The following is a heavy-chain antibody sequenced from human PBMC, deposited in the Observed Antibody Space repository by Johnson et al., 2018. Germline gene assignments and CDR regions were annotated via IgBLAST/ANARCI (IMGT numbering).Heavy chain of an antibody. Sequence: VRLVESGGGVVQPGRSLRLSCAASGFTFSGSAMHWVRQAPGKGLEWVAAISYDENNKYYSDSLRGRFTISRDNSKNMLFLQMKGLRAADTAVYYCAKGSGYYGGTGYMDVWGKGTTVTVSS. CDR2: ISYDENNK. V-gene: IGHV3-30-3*01. D-gene: IGHD3-3*01. CDR3: AKGSGYYGGTGYMDV. CDR1: GFTFSGSA. J-gene: IGHJ6*03.